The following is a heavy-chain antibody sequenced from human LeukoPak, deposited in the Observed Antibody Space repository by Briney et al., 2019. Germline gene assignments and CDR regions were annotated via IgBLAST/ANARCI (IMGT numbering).Heavy chain of an antibody. CDR3: AKDSYDSSGYYWYNSMDV. V-gene: IGHV3-30*18. D-gene: IGHD3-22*01. CDR1: GFTFSNYG. Sequence: GRSLRLSCTASGFTFSNYGMHWVRQAPGKGLEWVAVISYDGTNKYYADSVKGRFTISRDTSKNTLYLQMNSLRAEDTAVYYCAKDSYDSSGYYWYNSMDVWGQGTTVTVSS. CDR2: ISYDGTNK. J-gene: IGHJ6*02.